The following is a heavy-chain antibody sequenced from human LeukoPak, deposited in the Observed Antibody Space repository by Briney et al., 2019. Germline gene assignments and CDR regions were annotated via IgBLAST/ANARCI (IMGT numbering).Heavy chain of an antibody. CDR2: ISYDGSNK. CDR3: ARDRLRWLRGVDY. CDR1: GFTFSSYW. V-gene: IGHV3-30-3*01. J-gene: IGHJ4*02. D-gene: IGHD5-24*01. Sequence: PGGSLRLSCAASGFTFSSYWMSWVRQAPGKGLEWVAVISYDGSNKYYADSVKGRFTISRDNSKNTLYLQMNSLRAEDTAVYYCARDRLRWLRGVDYWGQGTLVTVSS.